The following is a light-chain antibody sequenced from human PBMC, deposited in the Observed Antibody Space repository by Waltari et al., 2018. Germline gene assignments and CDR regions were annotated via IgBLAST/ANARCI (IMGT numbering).Light chain of an antibody. V-gene: IGLV3-19*01. CDR1: SLRRYY. CDR2: DKN. J-gene: IGLJ2*01. CDR3: HSRDVSGVGGA. Sequence: TQDPALSVAMGQTVSITCQGDSLRRYYASWYQQRPGQAPILVIYDKNSRHSGVPDRFSASSSYNTASLTITGAQAEDEAYYYCHSRDVSGVGGAFGGGTKLTVL.